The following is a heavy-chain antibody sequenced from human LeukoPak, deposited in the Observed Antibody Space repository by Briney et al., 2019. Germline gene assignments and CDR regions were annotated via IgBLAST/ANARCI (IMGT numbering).Heavy chain of an antibody. Sequence: SETLSLTCTVSGGSISSGGYYWSWIRQHPGKGLEWIGYIYYSGSTYYNPSLKSRVTISEDTSKNQFSLKLSSVTAADTAVYYCARVPIATVVTPIDYWGQGTLVTVSS. J-gene: IGHJ4*02. CDR1: GGSISSGGYY. CDR3: ARVPIATVVTPIDY. D-gene: IGHD4-23*01. CDR2: IYYSGST. V-gene: IGHV4-31*03.